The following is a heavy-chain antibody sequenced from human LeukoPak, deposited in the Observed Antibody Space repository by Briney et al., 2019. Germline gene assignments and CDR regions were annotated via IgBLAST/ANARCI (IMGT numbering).Heavy chain of an antibody. CDR3: GRDREYFSFDY. Sequence: GGSLRLSCAAYGFTFSNSWMTWVRQAPGKDLEWVATINPDGSKVAYVGSVKGRFTISRDNTKNSVYLQMSSLRVEETGVFYCGRDREYFSFDYWGQGALVAVSS. J-gene: IGHJ4*02. D-gene: IGHD2/OR15-2a*01. CDR1: GFTFSNSW. CDR2: INPDGSKV. V-gene: IGHV3-7*01.